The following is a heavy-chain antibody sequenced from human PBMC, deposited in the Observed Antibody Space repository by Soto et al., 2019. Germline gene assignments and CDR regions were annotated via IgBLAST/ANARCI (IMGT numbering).Heavy chain of an antibody. Sequence: PGGSLRLSCAASGFTFDDYAMHWVRQAPGKGLEWVSGISWNSGSIGNADSVKGRFTISRDNAKNSLYLQMNSLRAEDTALYYCAKDSGSYYFHPNFDYWGQGTLVTVSS. D-gene: IGHD1-26*01. CDR1: GFTFDDYA. CDR3: AKDSGSYYFHPNFDY. J-gene: IGHJ4*02. V-gene: IGHV3-9*01. CDR2: ISWNSGSI.